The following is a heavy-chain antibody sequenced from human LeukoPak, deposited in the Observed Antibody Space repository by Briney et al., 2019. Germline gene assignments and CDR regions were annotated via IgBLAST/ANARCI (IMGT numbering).Heavy chain of an antibody. D-gene: IGHD2-15*01. J-gene: IGHJ4*02. V-gene: IGHV3-23*01. CDR2: ISHSGGRT. Sequence: TGGSLRLSCAASGFTFNNYAMSWVRQAPGKGLEWVSTISHSGGRTYYADSLEGRFAISRDNSKNTLFLQMHSLRAEDTAVYYCAKADRVASAATLDYWGQGTLVTVSS. CDR3: AKADRVASAATLDY. CDR1: GFTFNNYA.